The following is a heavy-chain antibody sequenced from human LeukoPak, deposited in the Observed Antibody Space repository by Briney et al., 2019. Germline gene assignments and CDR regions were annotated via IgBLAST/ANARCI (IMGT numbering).Heavy chain of an antibody. J-gene: IGHJ4*02. CDR2: IKEDGSAK. D-gene: IGHD1-26*01. V-gene: IGHV3-7*01. CDR3: ARDGIVGAYNSGNDY. Sequence: GGSLRLSCTASGFTFSRYWMTWVRQAPGKGLEWVANIKEDGSAKYYVDSMKGRFTISRDNAKNTLYLQMNSLRAEDTAVYYCARDGIVGAYNSGNDYWGQGTLVTVSS. CDR1: GFTFSRYW.